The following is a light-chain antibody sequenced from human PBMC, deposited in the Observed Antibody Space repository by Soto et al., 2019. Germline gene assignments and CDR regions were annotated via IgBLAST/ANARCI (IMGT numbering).Light chain of an antibody. CDR3: SSYAGSKGV. J-gene: IGLJ2*01. CDR1: SSDVGGYNY. V-gene: IGLV2-8*01. CDR2: EVS. Sequence: QSVLTQPPSASGSPGQSVTISCTGTSSDVGGYNYVSWYQQHPGKAPTLMIYEVSKRPSGVPDRFSGSKSGNTASLTVSGLQDEDEADYYCSSYAGSKGVFGGGTKVTVL.